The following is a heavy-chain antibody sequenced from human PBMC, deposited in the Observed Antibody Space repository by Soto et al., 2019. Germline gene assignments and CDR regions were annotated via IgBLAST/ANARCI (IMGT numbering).Heavy chain of an antibody. D-gene: IGHD2-8*01. V-gene: IGHV3-15*01. CDR1: AFTFSGAW. J-gene: IGHJ4*01. Sequence: GGSLRHPCAASAFTFSGAWMVWGRQTPGKEMEWVGLIKSKVDGGTTRYAAPVEGRFIISRDDSLSTLSLQMNSLKVEDTSVYYCLADLANDIYPFDYWRHRTLDTVSS. CDR3: LADLANDIYPFDY. CDR2: IKSKVDGGTT.